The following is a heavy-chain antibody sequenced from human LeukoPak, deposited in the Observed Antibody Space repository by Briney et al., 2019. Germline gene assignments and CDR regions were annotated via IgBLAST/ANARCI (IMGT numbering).Heavy chain of an antibody. CDR1: GGSISSYY. Sequence: NSSETLSLTCTVSGGSISSYYWSWIRQPPGKGLEWIGNIYDRGSTKYNPSLKSRVTISVDTSKNQFSLRLSSVTAADTAVYYCARGRTFDNWGEDSLVTVSS. V-gene: IGHV4-59*01. CDR3: ARGRTFDN. J-gene: IGHJ4*02. CDR2: IYDRGST.